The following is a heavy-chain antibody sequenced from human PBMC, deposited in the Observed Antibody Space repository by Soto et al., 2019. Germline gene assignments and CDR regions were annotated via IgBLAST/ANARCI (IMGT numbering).Heavy chain of an antibody. V-gene: IGHV4-30-4*01. Sequence: QVQLQESGPGLVKPSQTLSLTCTVSGGSISSGDYYWSWIRQPPGKGLEWIGYIYYSGSTYYNPSLRSRVTIPVDTSKNQFSLKLSSVTAADTAVYYCARGDIAVAGTSGPSDYWGQGTLVTVSS. CDR2: IYYSGST. J-gene: IGHJ4*02. CDR1: GGSISSGDYY. CDR3: ARGDIAVAGTSGPSDY. D-gene: IGHD6-19*01.